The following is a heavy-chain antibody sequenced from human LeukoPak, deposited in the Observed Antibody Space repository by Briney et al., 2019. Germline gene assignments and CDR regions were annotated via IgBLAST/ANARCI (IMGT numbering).Heavy chain of an antibody. CDR1: GFTFSSYA. Sequence: PGGSLGLSCAASGFTFSSYAMHWVRRAPGKGLEWVAVISYDESNKYYADSVKGRFTISRDNSKNTLYLQMNSLRTEDTAMYYCARDPRAATHGAYYYGMDVWGQGTTVTVSS. CDR3: ARDPRAATHGAYYYGMDV. J-gene: IGHJ6*02. D-gene: IGHD3-10*01. V-gene: IGHV3-30-3*01. CDR2: ISYDESNK.